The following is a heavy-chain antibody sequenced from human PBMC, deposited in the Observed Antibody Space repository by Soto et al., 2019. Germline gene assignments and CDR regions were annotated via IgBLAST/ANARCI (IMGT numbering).Heavy chain of an antibody. CDR3: ARRSYGAFDI. Sequence: EVQLLESGGGLVQPGGSLRLSCAASGFSFATYAMNWVRQAPGKGLEWVSLISNNVGATYYADSVKGRFTISRDTSKNTLSLQINSLRADDTAMYYCARRSYGAFDIWGQGTMVTVSS. CDR2: ISNNVGAT. V-gene: IGHV3-23*01. D-gene: IGHD3-3*01. CDR1: GFSFATYA. J-gene: IGHJ3*02.